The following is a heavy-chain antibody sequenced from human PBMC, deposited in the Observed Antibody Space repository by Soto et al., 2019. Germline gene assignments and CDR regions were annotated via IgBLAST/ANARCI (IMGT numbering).Heavy chain of an antibody. CDR1: GGTFSSYT. D-gene: IGHD4-4*01. Sequence: QVQLVQSGAEVKKPGSSVKVSCKASGGTFSSYTISWVRQAPGQGLEWMGRIIPILGIANYAQKFQGRVTITADKSTSTAYMELSSLRSEDTAVYYCARGYSNDPWGFAYFDYWGQGTLVTVSS. J-gene: IGHJ4*02. V-gene: IGHV1-69*02. CDR3: ARGYSNDPWGFAYFDY. CDR2: IIPILGIA.